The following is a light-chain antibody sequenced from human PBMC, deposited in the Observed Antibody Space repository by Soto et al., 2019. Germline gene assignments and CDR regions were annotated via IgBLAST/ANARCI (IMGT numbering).Light chain of an antibody. Sequence: QSVLTQPPSVSAAPGQKVTISCSGSSSNIGNNYVSWYQQLPGTAPKLLIYENNKRPSGIPGRFSGSKSGTSATLGITGLQTGDEADYYCGTWDSSLSALFGGGTKLTVL. CDR2: ENN. V-gene: IGLV1-51*02. CDR3: GTWDSSLSAL. J-gene: IGLJ2*01. CDR1: SSNIGNNY.